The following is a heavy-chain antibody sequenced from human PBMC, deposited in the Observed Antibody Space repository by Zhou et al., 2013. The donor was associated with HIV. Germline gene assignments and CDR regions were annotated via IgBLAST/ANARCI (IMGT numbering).Heavy chain of an antibody. CDR2: INPIFGTT. D-gene: IGHD3-9*01. J-gene: IGHJ3*02. CDR3: ARDRGNSDWSASEAFDI. CDR1: GGTFNNYA. Sequence: QVQLVQSGAEVKNPGSSVKVSCKASGGTFNNYAFSWVRQAPGQGLEWMGGINPIFGTTNYAQNFQGRVSITTDESTRTAYMELRRLRSDDTAVYYCARDRGNSDWSASEAFDIWGQGTMVTVSS. V-gene: IGHV1-69*05.